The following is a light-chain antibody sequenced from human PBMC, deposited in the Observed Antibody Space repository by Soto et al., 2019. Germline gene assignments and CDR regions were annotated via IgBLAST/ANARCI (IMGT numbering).Light chain of an antibody. CDR1: NSDIGGYNY. J-gene: IGLJ1*01. Sequence: ALTYPASESKSPGQSIRISSTGTNSDIGGYNYVSWYQQHPGNAPKLMIYDVSSRPSGVSNRFSGSKSGNTASLTISGLQAEDEADYYCSSYTSSSTLYVFGTGTKVTVL. V-gene: IGLV2-14*01. CDR2: DVS. CDR3: SSYTSSSTLYV.